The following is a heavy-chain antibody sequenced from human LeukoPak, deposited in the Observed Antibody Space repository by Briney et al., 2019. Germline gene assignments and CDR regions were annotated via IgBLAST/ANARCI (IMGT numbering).Heavy chain of an antibody. J-gene: IGHJ4*02. CDR3: ARSGVDTYGLQASGDFDY. Sequence: ASVKVSCKASGYTFTNYYMHWVRQAPGQGLEWMGRISPNSGDTNYAQKFQGRVTMTRDTSSSTAYMELSRLRSDDTAVYYCARSGVDTYGLQASGDFDYWGQGILVTVSS. CDR2: ISPNSGDT. V-gene: IGHV1-2*06. CDR1: GYTFTNYY. D-gene: IGHD5-18*01.